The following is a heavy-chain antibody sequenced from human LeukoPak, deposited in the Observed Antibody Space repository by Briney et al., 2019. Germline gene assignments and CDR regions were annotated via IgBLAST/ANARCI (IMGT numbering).Heavy chain of an antibody. CDR2: IKSKTDGGTT. CDR1: GFTFSSYA. Sequence: PGGSLRLSCAASGFTFSSYAMSWVRQAPGKGLEWVGRIKSKTDGGTTDYAAPVKGRFTISRDDSKNTLYLQMNSLKTEDTAVYYCTRWDYYDSSGYHSTAFDPWGQGTLVTVSS. V-gene: IGHV3-15*01. J-gene: IGHJ5*02. CDR3: TRWDYYDSSGYHSTAFDP. D-gene: IGHD3-22*01.